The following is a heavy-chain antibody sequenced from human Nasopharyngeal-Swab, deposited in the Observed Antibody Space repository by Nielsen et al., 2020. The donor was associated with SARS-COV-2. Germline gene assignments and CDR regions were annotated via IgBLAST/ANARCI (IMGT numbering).Heavy chain of an antibody. CDR1: GFTFSNAW. Sequence: GEALKISCAASGFTFSNAWMRWVRQAPGKGLEWVGRIKSKTDGGTTDYAAPVKGRFTISRDDSKNTLYLQMNSLKTEDTAVYYCTTVGGTGTLFFDYWGQGTLVTVSS. CDR2: IKSKTDGGTT. CDR3: TTVGGTGTLFFDY. V-gene: IGHV3-15*01. J-gene: IGHJ4*02. D-gene: IGHD1-1*01.